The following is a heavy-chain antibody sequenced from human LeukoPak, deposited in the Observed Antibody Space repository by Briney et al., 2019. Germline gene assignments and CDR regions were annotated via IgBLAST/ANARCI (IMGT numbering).Heavy chain of an antibody. J-gene: IGHJ5*02. Sequence: ASVKVSYKASGGTFSSYAISWVRQAPGQGLEWMGRIIPILGIANYAQKFQGRVTITADKSTSTAYMELSSLRSEDTAVYYCARDGVDGSLDPWGQGTLVTVSS. CDR2: IIPILGIA. CDR3: ARDGVDGSLDP. CDR1: GGTFSSYA. D-gene: IGHD1-26*01. V-gene: IGHV1-69*04.